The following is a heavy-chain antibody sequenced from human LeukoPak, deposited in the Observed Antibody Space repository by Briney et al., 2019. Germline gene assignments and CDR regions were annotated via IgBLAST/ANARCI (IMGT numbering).Heavy chain of an antibody. CDR2: IWYDGSNK. CDR3: ARARGTAIHDY. V-gene: IGHV3-33*01. J-gene: IGHJ4*02. Sequence: GGSLRLSCAASGFTFSSYGMHWVRQAPGKGLEWVAAIWYDGSNKYYADSVKGRFTIARDNSKNTLYLQMNSLRAEDTAVYYCARARGTAIHDYWGQGTLVTVSS. D-gene: IGHD5-18*01. CDR1: GFTFSSYG.